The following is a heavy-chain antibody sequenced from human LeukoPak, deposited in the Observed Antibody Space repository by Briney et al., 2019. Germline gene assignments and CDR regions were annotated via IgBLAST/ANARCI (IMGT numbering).Heavy chain of an antibody. J-gene: IGHJ3*02. Sequence: GASVKVSCKASGYTFTGYYMHWVRQAPGQGLEWMGWINPSSGGTNYAQKLQGRVTMTTDTSTSTAYMELRSLRSDDTAVYYCARGAQMSYYYDSSGSLDIWGQGTMVTVSS. CDR3: ARGAQMSYYYDSSGSLDI. V-gene: IGHV1-2*02. D-gene: IGHD3-22*01. CDR2: INPSSGGT. CDR1: GYTFTGYY.